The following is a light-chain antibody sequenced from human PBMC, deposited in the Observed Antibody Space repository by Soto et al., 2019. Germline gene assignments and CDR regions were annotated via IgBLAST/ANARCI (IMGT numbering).Light chain of an antibody. CDR3: QQYGDSPVT. J-gene: IGKJ1*01. V-gene: IGKV3-20*01. CDR1: QSVSSY. Sequence: IVMTPSPGTLSLSPVSRAPLSGRASQSVSSYLAWYQQKPGQAPRLLISDASDRATGIPDRFSGSGPGTDFTLTISRLVPEDFAVYYCQQYGDSPVTFGQGTKVDIK. CDR2: DAS.